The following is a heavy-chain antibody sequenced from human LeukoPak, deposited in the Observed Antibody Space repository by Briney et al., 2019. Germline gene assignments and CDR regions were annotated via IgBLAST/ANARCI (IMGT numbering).Heavy chain of an antibody. V-gene: IGHV3-11*06. CDR2: ISSSSSYT. CDR3: ARSYDSSGYYSPASDY. J-gene: IGHJ4*02. CDR1: GFTFSDYY. D-gene: IGHD3-22*01. Sequence: PGGCLRLSCAASGFTFSDYYMSWIRQAPGKGLEWVSYISSSSSYTNYADSVKGRFTISRDNAKNSLYLQMNSLRAEDTAVYYCARSYDSSGYYSPASDYWGQGTLVTVSS.